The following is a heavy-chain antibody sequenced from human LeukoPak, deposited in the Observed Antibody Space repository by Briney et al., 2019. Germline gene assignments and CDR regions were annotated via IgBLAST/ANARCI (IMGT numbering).Heavy chain of an antibody. Sequence: PGGSLRLSCAASGFTFTNHAVSWVSQAPGKGLEWVSAEGSAGGTYYADSVKGRFTISRDNSGKTMSLQMNRLRVEDTALYYCASRTWVGAGYYAFDIWGQGTMVTVSS. D-gene: IGHD1-26*01. CDR3: ASRTWVGAGYYAFDI. J-gene: IGHJ3*02. CDR2: EGSAGGT. CDR1: GFTFTNHA. V-gene: IGHV3-23*01.